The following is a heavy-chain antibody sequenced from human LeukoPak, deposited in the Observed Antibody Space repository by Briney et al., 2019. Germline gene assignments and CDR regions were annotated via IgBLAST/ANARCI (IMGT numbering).Heavy chain of an antibody. CDR2: INPKSNNT. CDR1: GFGFSTYD. J-gene: IGHJ4*02. CDR3: ARGRGFLPAASPFDY. Sequence: ASVKVSWKASGFGFSTYDINWVRQAAGQGLEWMGWINPKSNNTGFAQRFQGRVTMTTNTSINIAYMELGSLTSEDTAVYFCARGRGFLPAASPFDYWGQGTLVTVSS. V-gene: IGHV1-8*01. D-gene: IGHD2-2*01.